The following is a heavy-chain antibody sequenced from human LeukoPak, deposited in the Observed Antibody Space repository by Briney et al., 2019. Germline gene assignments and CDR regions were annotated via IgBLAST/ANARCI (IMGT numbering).Heavy chain of an antibody. J-gene: IGHJ4*02. V-gene: IGHV3-53*05. Sequence: PGGSLRLSCAVSGFTVYSNYMTWVRQAPGKGPEWLSVIYSGGDTYYADSVKGRFTISRDNSKNTLYLQMNSLRAEDTAVYYCARTRIAAADPFDYWGQGTLVTVSS. CDR1: GFTVYSNY. D-gene: IGHD6-13*01. CDR3: ARTRIAAADPFDY. CDR2: IYSGGDT.